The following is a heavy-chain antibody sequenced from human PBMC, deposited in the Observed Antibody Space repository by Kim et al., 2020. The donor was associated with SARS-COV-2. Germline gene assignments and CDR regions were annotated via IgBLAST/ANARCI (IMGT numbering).Heavy chain of an antibody. CDR1: GGSFSGYY. Sequence: SETLSLTCAVYGGSFSGYYWSWIRQPPGKGLEWIGEINHSGSTNYNPSLKSRVTISVDTSKNQFSLKLSSVTAADTAVYYCASFHSSGYYYRSRNYFDYWGQGTLVTVSS. V-gene: IGHV4-34*01. CDR3: ASFHSSGYYYRSRNYFDY. J-gene: IGHJ4*02. D-gene: IGHD3-22*01. CDR2: INHSGST.